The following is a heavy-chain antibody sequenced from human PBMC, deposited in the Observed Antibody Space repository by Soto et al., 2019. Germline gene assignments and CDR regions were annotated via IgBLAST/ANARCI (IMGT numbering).Heavy chain of an antibody. D-gene: IGHD5-12*01. V-gene: IGHV4-39*01. CDR3: ARLLERGYSGYDRFDY. Sequence: QLQLQESGPGLVKPSKTLSLTCTVSGGSISSSSYYWGWIRQPPGKGLEWIGSIYYSGSTYYNPSLKSRVTISVDTSKNQFSLKLSSVTAADTAVYYCARLLERGYSGYDRFDYWGQGTLVTVSS. CDR1: GGSISSSSYY. J-gene: IGHJ4*02. CDR2: IYYSGST.